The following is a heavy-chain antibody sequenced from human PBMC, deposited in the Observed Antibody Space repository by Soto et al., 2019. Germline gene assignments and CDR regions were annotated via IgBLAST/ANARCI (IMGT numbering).Heavy chain of an antibody. CDR2: ISYDGSNK. J-gene: IGHJ6*02. CDR3: AKGGRGTYYYYYGVDV. D-gene: IGHD1-1*01. Sequence: GGSLRLSCAASGFTFSSYGMHWVRQAPGKGLEWVAVISYDGSNKYYADSVKGRFTISRDNSKNTLYLQMNSLRAEDTAVYYCAKGGRGTYYYYYGVDVWGQGTTVTVSS. CDR1: GFTFSSYG. V-gene: IGHV3-30*18.